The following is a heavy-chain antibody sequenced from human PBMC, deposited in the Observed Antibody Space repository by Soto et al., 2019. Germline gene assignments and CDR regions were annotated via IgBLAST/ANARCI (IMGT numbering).Heavy chain of an antibody. Sequence: QVQLQESGPVLVKPSETLSLTCTVSGGSISTYYWSWIRQPPGKGLEWIGYIYYSGTASYNPSLKSRVTISLDTSKNQFSLKLSSVTAADTAVYYCARGGHCTDGVCSALDYWGQGTLVTVSS. CDR2: IYYSGTA. J-gene: IGHJ4*02. CDR3: ARGGHCTDGVCSALDY. V-gene: IGHV4-59*08. D-gene: IGHD2-8*01. CDR1: GGSISTYY.